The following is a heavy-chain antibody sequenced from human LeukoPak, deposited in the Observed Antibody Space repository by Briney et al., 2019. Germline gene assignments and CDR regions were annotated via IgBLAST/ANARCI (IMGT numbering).Heavy chain of an antibody. J-gene: IGHJ4*02. CDR1: GFTFSSYG. CDR2: ISRSGSPI. V-gene: IGHV3-48*03. Sequence: PGGSLRLSCAASGFTFSSYGMNWVRQARGKGLEWVSYISRSGSPIYYADSVKGRFNISRDNSKNTLYLQMNSLRAEDTAVYYCAKYLSSGFLYYFDYWGQGTLVTVSS. D-gene: IGHD3-22*01. CDR3: AKYLSSGFLYYFDY.